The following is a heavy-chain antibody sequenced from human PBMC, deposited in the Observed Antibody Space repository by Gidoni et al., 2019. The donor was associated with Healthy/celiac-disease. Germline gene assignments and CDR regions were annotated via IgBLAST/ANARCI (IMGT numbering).Heavy chain of an antibody. CDR1: GGSFSGYY. CDR2: INHSGRT. Sequence: QVQLQQWGAGLLKPSETLSLTCAVYGGSFSGYYWSWLRQPPGKGLEWIGEINHSGRTNYNPTLKSRVTISVDTSKNQFSLKLSSVTAADTAVYYCARGVGVTMIVVVIRGPTFFDYWGQGTLVTVSS. J-gene: IGHJ4*02. CDR3: ARGVGVTMIVVVIRGPTFFDY. V-gene: IGHV4-34*01. D-gene: IGHD3-22*01.